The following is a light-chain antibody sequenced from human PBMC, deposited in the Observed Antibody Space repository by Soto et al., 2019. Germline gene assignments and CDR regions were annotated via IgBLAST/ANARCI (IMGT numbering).Light chain of an antibody. CDR3: QHYSDWQPWT. J-gene: IGKJ1*01. CDR2: GAS. V-gene: IGKV3-15*01. Sequence: EVVMTQSPATLSVSPGERASLSRRASQAVNSNLAWYQQKPGQAPRLLIYGASTRASDIPARFSGSGSETEFTLTISSLQSEDFAVYYCQHYSDWQPWTFGPGTKVDIK. CDR1: QAVNSN.